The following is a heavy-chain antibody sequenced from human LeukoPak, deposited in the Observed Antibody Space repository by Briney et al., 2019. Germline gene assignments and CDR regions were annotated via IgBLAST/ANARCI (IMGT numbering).Heavy chain of an antibody. J-gene: IGHJ4*02. V-gene: IGHV3-20*04. D-gene: IGHD3-10*01. CDR1: GFTFDDYG. CDR3: ARDDGGLFDY. CDR2: INWNGGST. Sequence: GGSLRLSCAASGFTFDDYGMSWVRQAPGKGLELVSGINWNGGSTGYADSVKGRFTISRDNAKNSLYLQMNSLRAEDKALYYCARDDGGLFDYWGQGTLVTVSS.